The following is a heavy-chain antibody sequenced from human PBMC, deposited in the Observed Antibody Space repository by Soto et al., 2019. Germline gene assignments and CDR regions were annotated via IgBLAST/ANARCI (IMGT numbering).Heavy chain of an antibody. V-gene: IGHV3-49*04. CDR2: IRSNRFGATT. J-gene: IGHJ4*02. D-gene: IGHD2-15*01. CDR3: ARGPRHCSGGGCYSIDY. CDR1: GFTFRDHG. Sequence: TGGSLRLSCTGSGFTFRDHGLSRVRPAPGKGVGWLGFIRSNRFGATTEIAASVKGRFSISRDDSNITAYLQMNSLQSEDTAVYYCARGPRHCSGGGCYSIDYWCRGTLVTVSS.